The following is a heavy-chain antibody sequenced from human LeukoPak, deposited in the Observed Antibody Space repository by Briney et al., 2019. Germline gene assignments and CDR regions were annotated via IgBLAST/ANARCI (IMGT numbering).Heavy chain of an antibody. V-gene: IGHV1-69*04. D-gene: IGHD5-18*01. Sequence: SVKVSCKASGGTFSSYAISWVRQAPGQGLEWMGRIIPILGIANYAQKFQGRVTITPDKSTSTAYTELSSLRSEDTAVYYCARSDTAMVTGWFDPWGQGTLVTVSS. CDR3: ARSDTAMVTGWFDP. CDR2: IIPILGIA. CDR1: GGTFSSYA. J-gene: IGHJ5*02.